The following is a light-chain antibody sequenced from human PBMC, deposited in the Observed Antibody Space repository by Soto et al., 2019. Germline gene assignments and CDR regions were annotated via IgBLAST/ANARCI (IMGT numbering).Light chain of an antibody. CDR2: RAS. Sequence: EIVLTQSPATLSVSPGGRATLSCRASQRVSVNLAWYQQKPGQAPRLLIYRASTRATDIPARFSGSGSGTELTLTISSLQSEDFAVYYCQQYHKWPITFGQGTRLEIK. J-gene: IGKJ5*01. CDR3: QQYHKWPIT. V-gene: IGKV3-15*01. CDR1: QRVSVN.